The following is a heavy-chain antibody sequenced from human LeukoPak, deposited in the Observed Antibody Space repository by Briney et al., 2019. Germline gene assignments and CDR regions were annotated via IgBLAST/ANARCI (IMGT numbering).Heavy chain of an antibody. CDR2: INPSAGST. CDR3: ARRRYCSSTSCPGWFDP. V-gene: IGHV1-46*01. CDR1: GYTFTSYG. Sequence: RASVKVSCKASGYTFTSYGISWVRQAPGQGLEWMGIINPSAGSTTYAQKFQGRVTMTRDMSTSTVYMELSSLRSEDTAVYYCARRRYCSSTSCPGWFDPWGQGTLVTVSS. D-gene: IGHD2-2*01. J-gene: IGHJ5*02.